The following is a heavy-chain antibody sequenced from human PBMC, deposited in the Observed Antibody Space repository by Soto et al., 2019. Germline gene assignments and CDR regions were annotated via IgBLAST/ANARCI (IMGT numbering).Heavy chain of an antibody. D-gene: IGHD5-12*01. V-gene: IGHV3-21*01. J-gene: IGHJ4*02. CDR3: AKPIGMATGLIRDYFDY. CDR2: ISSSSSYI. CDR1: GFTFSSYW. Sequence: PGGSLRLSCAASGFTFSSYWMSWVRQAPGKGLEWVSSISSSSSYIYYADSVKGRFTISRDNAKNSLYLQMDSLRAEDTAVYYCAKPIGMATGLIRDYFDYWGQGTLVTVSS.